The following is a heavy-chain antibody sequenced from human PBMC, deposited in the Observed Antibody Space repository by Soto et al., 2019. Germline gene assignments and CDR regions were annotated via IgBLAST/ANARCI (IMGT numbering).Heavy chain of an antibody. D-gene: IGHD5-12*01. CDR2: ISSSSSTI. J-gene: IGHJ4*01. Sequence: DVQLVESGGGLVQPGGSLRLSCAASGFTFRSYNMNWVRQAPGTGLDWLSYISSSSSTIYYADSVKGRFTISRDNAKNSISLQMNSLRDDDTAMYYCARGGTIAVTTIGDYWGQGTLVTVSS. V-gene: IGHV3-48*02. CDR1: GFTFRSYN. CDR3: ARGGTIAVTTIGDY.